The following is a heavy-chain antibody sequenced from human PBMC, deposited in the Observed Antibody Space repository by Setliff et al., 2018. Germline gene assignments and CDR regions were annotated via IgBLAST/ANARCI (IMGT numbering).Heavy chain of an antibody. J-gene: IGHJ2*01. Sequence: GGSLRLSCAASGFTFSSYSINWVRQAPGKGLEWVSYISSSSSTIYYADSVKGRFTISRDNAKDSLYLRMNSLRAEDTAVYYCARVAGRGRYWYFDLWGRGTLVTVSS. CDR3: ARVAGRGRYWYFDL. V-gene: IGHV3-48*04. CDR2: ISSSSSTI. CDR1: GFTFSSYS.